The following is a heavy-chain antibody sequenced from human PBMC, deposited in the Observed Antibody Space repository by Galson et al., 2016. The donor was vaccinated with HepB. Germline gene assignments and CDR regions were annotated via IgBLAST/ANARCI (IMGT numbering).Heavy chain of an antibody. D-gene: IGHD6-13*01. Sequence: QSGAEVKKPGESLKISCKGSGYSFTTYWIGWVRQMPGKGLEWMGMIYPGDSDTRYSPSFQGQVTISADQSINTAYLQWSSLKASDTAMYYCARTVSIAAAGGADYWGQGTLVAVSS. CDR3: ARTVSIAAAGGADY. J-gene: IGHJ4*02. V-gene: IGHV5-51*01. CDR1: GYSFTTYW. CDR2: IYPGDSDT.